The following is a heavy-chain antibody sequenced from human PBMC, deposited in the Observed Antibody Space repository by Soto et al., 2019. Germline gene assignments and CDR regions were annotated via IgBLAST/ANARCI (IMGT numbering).Heavy chain of an antibody. J-gene: IGHJ4*02. CDR2: INAGNGNT. D-gene: IGHD5-12*01. Sequence: ASVKVSCKASGYTFTSYAMHWVRQAPGQRLEWMGWINAGNGNTKYSQKFQGRVTITRDTSASTAYMELSSLRSEDTAVYYCARNRESGYDYFYDYWGQGTLVTVSS. V-gene: IGHV1-3*01. CDR3: ARNRESGYDYFYDY. CDR1: GYTFTSYA.